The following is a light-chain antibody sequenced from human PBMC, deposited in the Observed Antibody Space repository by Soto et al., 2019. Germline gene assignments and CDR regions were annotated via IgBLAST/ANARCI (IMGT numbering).Light chain of an antibody. Sequence: QSVLTQPPSVSGAPGQRVTISCTGSTSNIGAGYDVHWYQHLPGTAPKLLIYDNINRPSGVPDRFSGSKSGTSASLAIAGLQAEDEADYYCQSYDSSLSGVLFGGGTQLTVL. CDR3: QSYDSSLSGVL. V-gene: IGLV1-40*01. CDR2: DNI. CDR1: TSNIGAGYD. J-gene: IGLJ2*01.